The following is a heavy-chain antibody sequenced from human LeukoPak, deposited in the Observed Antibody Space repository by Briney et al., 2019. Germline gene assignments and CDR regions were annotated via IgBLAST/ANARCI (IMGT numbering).Heavy chain of an antibody. V-gene: IGHV4-59*01. J-gene: IGHJ5*02. D-gene: IGHD3-9*01. CDR3: ARVYGTYYDILTGDPRWFDP. CDR1: GGSISSYY. Sequence: PSETLSLTCTVSGGSISSYYWSWIRQPPGKGLEWIGYIYYSGSTNYNPSLKSRVTIPVDTSKNQFSLKLSSVTAADTAVYYCARVYGTYYDILTGDPRWFDPWGQGTLVTVSS. CDR2: IYYSGST.